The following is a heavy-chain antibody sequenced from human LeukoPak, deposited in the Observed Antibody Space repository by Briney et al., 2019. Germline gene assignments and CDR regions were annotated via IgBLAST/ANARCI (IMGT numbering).Heavy chain of an antibody. J-gene: IGHJ4*02. CDR3: AKVSSRPARGYYFDY. CDR2: ISSSGGST. D-gene: IGHD6-6*01. CDR1: GFAFSSYA. Sequence: GGSLRLSCAASGFAFSSYAISWVRQAPGKGREWVSAISSSGGSTYYADSVKGRFTISRDKSKNTLYLQMNSLRAEDTAVYYCAKVSSRPARGYYFDYWGQGTLVTVSS. V-gene: IGHV3-23*01.